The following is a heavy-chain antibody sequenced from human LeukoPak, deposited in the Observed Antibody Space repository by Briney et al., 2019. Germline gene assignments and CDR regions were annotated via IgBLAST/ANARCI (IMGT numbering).Heavy chain of an antibody. J-gene: IGHJ4*02. CDR2: IYSGEST. CDR3: ARGVTTDVY. V-gene: IGHV3-66*01. D-gene: IGHD4-17*01. Sequence: GGSLRLSCTASGFTVISKYMTWVRQAPGKGLEWVSLIYSGESTYYADSLKGRFIISRDNSHNTLYLKMNSLRVEDTAVYYCARGVTTDVYWGQGTLVTVSS. CDR1: GFTVISKY.